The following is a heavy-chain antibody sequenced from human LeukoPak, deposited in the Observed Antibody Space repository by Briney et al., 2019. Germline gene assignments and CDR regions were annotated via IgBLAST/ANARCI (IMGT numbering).Heavy chain of an antibody. V-gene: IGHV3-21*01. J-gene: IGHJ4*02. CDR1: GFTFSSYS. CDR2: IISSGTSK. D-gene: IGHD3-22*01. Sequence: GGSLRLPCAASGFTFSSYSINWVRQAPGKGLEWVSSIISSGTSKYYADSVKGRFTISRDNTKNSVYLQMNSLRAEDTAVYYCARDSYYYDSSGPQGWGQGTLVTVSS. CDR3: ARDSYYYDSSGPQG.